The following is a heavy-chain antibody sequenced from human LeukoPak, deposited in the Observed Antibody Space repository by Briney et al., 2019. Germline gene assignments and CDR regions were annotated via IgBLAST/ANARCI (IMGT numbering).Heavy chain of an antibody. J-gene: IGHJ4*02. CDR3: ARTAGYCSGGSCYSYYDSSD. D-gene: IGHD2-15*01. V-gene: IGHV1-69*06. Sequence: ASVKVSCKASGGTFSSYAISWVRQAPGQGLEWMGGIIPIFGTANYAQKFQGRVTITADKSTSTAYMELSSLRSEGTAVYYCARTAGYCSGGSCYSYYDSSDWGQGTLVTVSS. CDR1: GGTFSSYA. CDR2: IIPIFGTA.